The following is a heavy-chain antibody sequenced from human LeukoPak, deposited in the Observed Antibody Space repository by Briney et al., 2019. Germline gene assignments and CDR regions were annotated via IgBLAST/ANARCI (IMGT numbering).Heavy chain of an antibody. J-gene: IGHJ5*02. CDR1: GFTFSSYG. V-gene: IGHV3-48*02. D-gene: IGHD2-15*01. CDR2: ISSSSNTI. Sequence: GGSLRLSCAASGFTFSSYGMNWVRQAPGKGLEWISYISSSSNTIYYADSVKGRSTISRDNGKSSLYLQMNSLRDEDTAVYYCAREGYCSGGTCGFFDPWGQGTLVTVSS. CDR3: AREGYCSGGTCGFFDP.